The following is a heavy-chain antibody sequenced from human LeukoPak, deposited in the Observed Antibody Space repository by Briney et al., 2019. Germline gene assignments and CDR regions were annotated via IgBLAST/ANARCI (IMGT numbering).Heavy chain of an antibody. CDR1: GFTVSSYA. CDR2: ISGSGSST. Sequence: GGSHGLLRAASGFTVSSYAMSWVSQAPGKGLEWVSGISGSGSSTYYADSVKGRFTISRDNSKNTLYLQMNSLRAEDTAVYYCAKVALGPYGGDWGQGTVVTVSS. CDR3: AKVALGPYGGD. D-gene: IGHD3-10*01. J-gene: IGHJ4*02. V-gene: IGHV3-23*01.